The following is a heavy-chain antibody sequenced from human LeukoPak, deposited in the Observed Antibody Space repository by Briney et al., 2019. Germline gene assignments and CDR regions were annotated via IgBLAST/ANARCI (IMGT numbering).Heavy chain of an antibody. CDR1: GGSISSGGYS. J-gene: IGHJ6*02. CDR2: IYHSGST. D-gene: IGHD1-1*01. CDR3: ARDRVLQLGYYYYGMDV. V-gene: IGHV4-30-2*01. Sequence: SETLSLTCAVSGGSISSGGYSWSWIRQPPGKGLEWIGYIYHSGSTYYNPSLKSRVTISVDRSKNQFSLKLSSVTAADTAVYYCARDRVLQLGYYYYGMDVWGQGTAVTVSS.